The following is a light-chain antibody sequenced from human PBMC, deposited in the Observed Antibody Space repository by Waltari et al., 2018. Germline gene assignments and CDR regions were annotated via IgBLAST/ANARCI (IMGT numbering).Light chain of an antibody. V-gene: IGKV3-11*01. CDR3: QQHTHWPLT. CDR2: AAS. Sequence: EIVLTQSPATLSLSPGERATPSCRASPSVSSALVWYQQNPGQAPRLLIYAASNRATGIPARFSGSGSGTDFTLTISSLEPEDFAVYYCQQHTHWPLTFGGGTKVEIK. CDR1: PSVSSA. J-gene: IGKJ4*01.